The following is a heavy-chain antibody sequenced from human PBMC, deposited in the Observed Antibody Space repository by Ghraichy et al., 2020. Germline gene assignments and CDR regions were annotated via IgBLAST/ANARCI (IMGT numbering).Heavy chain of an antibody. J-gene: IGHJ4*02. CDR2: IYYSGST. Sequence: ESLNISCTVSGGSISSSSYYWGWIRQPPGKGLEWIGSIYYSGSTYYNPSLKSRVTISVDTSKNQFSLKLSSVTAADTAVYYCARVVGATPFDYWGQGTLVTVSS. V-gene: IGHV4-39*01. CDR3: ARVVGATPFDY. CDR1: GGSISSSSYY. D-gene: IGHD1-26*01.